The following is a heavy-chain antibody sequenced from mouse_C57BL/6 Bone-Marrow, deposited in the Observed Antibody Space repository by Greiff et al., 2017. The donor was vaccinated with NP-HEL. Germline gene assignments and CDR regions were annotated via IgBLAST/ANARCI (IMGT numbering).Heavy chain of an antibody. CDR2: ISNLAYSI. CDR3: ARQGDYDGHWYFDV. D-gene: IGHD2-4*01. V-gene: IGHV5-15*01. J-gene: IGHJ1*03. Sequence: EVKLMESGGGLVQPGGSLKLSCAASGFTFSDYGMAWVRQAPRKGPEWVAFISNLAYSIYYADTVTGRFTISRENAKNTLYLEMSSLRSEDTAMYYCARQGDYDGHWYFDVWGTGTTVTVSS. CDR1: GFTFSDYG.